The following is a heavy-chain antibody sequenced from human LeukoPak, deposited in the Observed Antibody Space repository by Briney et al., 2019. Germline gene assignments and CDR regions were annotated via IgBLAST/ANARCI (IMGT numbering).Heavy chain of an antibody. CDR3: ARNDFWSGYFYFDY. J-gene: IGHJ4*02. CDR1: GFTFSSYA. Sequence: PGGSLRLSCAASGFTFSSYAMSWVRQAPGKGLEWVSAISGRGGSRYYADSVKGRFTISRDNTKKRVYLQINRQRGEDTAVYYCARNDFWSGYFYFDYWGQGTLVTVSS. CDR2: ISGRGGSR. V-gene: IGHV3-23*01. D-gene: IGHD3-3*01.